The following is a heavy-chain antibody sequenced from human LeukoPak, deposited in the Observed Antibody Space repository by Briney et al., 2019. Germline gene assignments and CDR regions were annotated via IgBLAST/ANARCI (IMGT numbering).Heavy chain of an antibody. Sequence: GGSLRLSCAASGFTFSSYAMSWVRQAPGKGLEWVSAISGSGGSTYYADSVKGRFTISRDNSKNTLYLQMNSLRAEDTAVYYCAKDVVVDDSSGYYRNFDYWGQGTLVTVSS. CDR1: GFTFSSYA. CDR2: ISGSGGST. CDR3: AKDVVVDDSSGYYRNFDY. V-gene: IGHV3-23*01. J-gene: IGHJ4*02. D-gene: IGHD3-22*01.